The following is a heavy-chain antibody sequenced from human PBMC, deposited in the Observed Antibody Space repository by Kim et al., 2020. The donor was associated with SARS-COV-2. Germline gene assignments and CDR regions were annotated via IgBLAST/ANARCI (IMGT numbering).Heavy chain of an antibody. Sequence: YAQKVQGRVTMTRDTSTSTVYMELSSLRSEDTAVYYCARGDIVATTPFDYWGQGTLVTVSS. J-gene: IGHJ4*02. D-gene: IGHD5-12*01. CDR3: ARGDIVATTPFDY. V-gene: IGHV1-46*01.